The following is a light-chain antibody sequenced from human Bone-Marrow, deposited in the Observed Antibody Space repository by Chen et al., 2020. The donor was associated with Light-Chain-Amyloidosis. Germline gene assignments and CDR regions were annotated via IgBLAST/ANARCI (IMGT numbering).Light chain of an antibody. J-gene: IGLJ3*02. CDR3: QVWDRSSDRPV. V-gene: IGLV3-21*02. Sequence: YVLTQPSSVSVAPAQTATIACGGNNIGSTSVHWYQQTPGQAPLLVVYDDSDRPSGIPERLSGSNSGNTATLTISRVEAGDEADYYCQVWDRSSDRPVFGGGTKLTVL. CDR1: NIGSTS. CDR2: DDS.